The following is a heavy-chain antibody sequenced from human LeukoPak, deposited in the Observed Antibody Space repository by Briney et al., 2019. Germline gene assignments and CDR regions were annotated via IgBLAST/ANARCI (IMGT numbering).Heavy chain of an antibody. V-gene: IGHV3-30*04. D-gene: IGHD5-24*01. J-gene: IGHJ5*01. CDR3: AKEITARSWFDP. Sequence: GGSLRLSCAASGFTSSAIHWVRQSPGKGLEWLAIISFDGAYRYYADSVKGRFTISRDTSKNTLYLQMNSLRVEDTAMYYCAKEITARSWFDPWGQGTQVTVSS. CDR1: GFTSSA. CDR2: ISFDGAYR.